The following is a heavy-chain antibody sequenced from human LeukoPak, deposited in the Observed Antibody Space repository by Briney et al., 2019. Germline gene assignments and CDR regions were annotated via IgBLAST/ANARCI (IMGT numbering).Heavy chain of an antibody. D-gene: IGHD6-19*01. CDR1: GGSINSGSYY. CDR2: IDTSGST. V-gene: IGHV4-61*02. J-gene: IGHJ3*02. Sequence: SQTLSLTCTVSGGSINSGSYYWSWIRQPAGKGLEWIGRIDTSGSTNYNPSLKSRVTISVDTSKNQFSLKLSSVTAADTAVYYCARDHLYSSGWYLGYDAFDIWGQGTMVTVSS. CDR3: ARDHLYSSGWYLGYDAFDI.